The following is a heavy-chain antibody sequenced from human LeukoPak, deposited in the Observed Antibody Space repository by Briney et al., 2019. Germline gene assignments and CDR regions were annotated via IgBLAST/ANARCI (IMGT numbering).Heavy chain of an antibody. J-gene: IGHJ6*03. D-gene: IGHD3-22*01. V-gene: IGHV3-48*03. CDR2: ISSSGSTI. CDR1: GFTFSSYE. Sequence: GGSLRLSCAASGFTFSSYEMNWGCQGPGGGVGWGSYISSSGSTIYYADSVRGRFTISRDNAKNSLYLQMNSLGAEDTAVYYCARVGGDYYDSSGYYLYYYYYYYMDVWGKGTTVTISS. CDR3: ARVGGDYYDSSGYYLYYYYYYYMDV.